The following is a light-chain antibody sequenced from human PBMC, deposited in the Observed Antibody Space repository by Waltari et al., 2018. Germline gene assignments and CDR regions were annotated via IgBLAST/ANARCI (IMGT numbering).Light chain of an antibody. J-gene: IGLJ3*02. Sequence: QSALTQPRSVSGSPGPSVTISCTGTSSDVGGYDYVSWYQQHPGKAPKLVIYDVNKRPSGVPDRFSGSKSGNTASLTISCLQADDEADYNCCSYAGRATWAFGGGTKLTVL. CDR3: CSYAGRATWA. CDR2: DVN. V-gene: IGLV2-11*01. CDR1: SSDVGGYDY.